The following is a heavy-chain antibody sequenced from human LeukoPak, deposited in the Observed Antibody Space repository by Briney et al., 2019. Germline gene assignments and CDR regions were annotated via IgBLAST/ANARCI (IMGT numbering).Heavy chain of an antibody. Sequence: SETLSLTCSVSGASITGESYYWSWIRQPPGKGLEWIGYIYYSGSTNYNPSLKSRVTISVDTSKNQFSLKLSSVTAADTAVYYCARVEHGSCSGGSCYLYFDYWGQGTLVTVSS. CDR2: IYYSGST. D-gene: IGHD2-15*01. V-gene: IGHV4-61*01. CDR1: GASITGESYY. CDR3: ARVEHGSCSGGSCYLYFDY. J-gene: IGHJ4*02.